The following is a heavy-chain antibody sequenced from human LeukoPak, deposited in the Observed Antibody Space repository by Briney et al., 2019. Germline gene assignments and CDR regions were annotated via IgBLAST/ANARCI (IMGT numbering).Heavy chain of an antibody. CDR2: IDPSGGST. CDR1: GYTFTNYY. D-gene: IGHD5-18*01. CDR3: ARNDQRGYNHGSPDY. Sequence: GASVKVSCKASGYTFTNYYIHWVRQAPGQGLEWVGIIDPSGGSTAYAQKFQGRVTMTRDTSTSTVHMELRSLTSEDTAVYYCARNDQRGYNHGSPDYWGQGTLVIVSS. J-gene: IGHJ4*02. V-gene: IGHV1-46*01.